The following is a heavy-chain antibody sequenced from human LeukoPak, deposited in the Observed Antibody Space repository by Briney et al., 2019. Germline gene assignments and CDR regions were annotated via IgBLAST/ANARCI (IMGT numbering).Heavy chain of an antibody. V-gene: IGHV5-51*01. CDR2: IYPGDSNS. J-gene: IGHJ4*02. D-gene: IGHD3-22*01. CDR1: GYSFTSYW. CDR3: ARDYDSSGYYDY. Sequence: GESLKISCKGSGYSFTSYWIGWVRQMPGKGLEWMGIIYPGDSNSAYSPSFQGQVTMSVDKSMNTAYLKWSSLKASDTAMYYCARDYDSSGYYDYWGQGTLVTVSS.